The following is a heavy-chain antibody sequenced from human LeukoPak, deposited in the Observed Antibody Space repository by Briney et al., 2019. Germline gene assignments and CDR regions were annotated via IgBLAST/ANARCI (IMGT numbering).Heavy chain of an antibody. CDR1: GFTFSSYA. D-gene: IGHD5-18*01. CDR2: ISYDGSNK. CDR3: ARDHLDGYSYGYGMDV. Sequence: GGSLRLSCAASGFTFSSYAMHWVRQAPGKGLEWVAVISYDGSNKYYADSVKGRFTISRDNSKNTLYLQMNSLRAEDTAVYYCARDHLDGYSYGYGMDVWGQGTTVTVSS. V-gene: IGHV3-30-3*01. J-gene: IGHJ6*02.